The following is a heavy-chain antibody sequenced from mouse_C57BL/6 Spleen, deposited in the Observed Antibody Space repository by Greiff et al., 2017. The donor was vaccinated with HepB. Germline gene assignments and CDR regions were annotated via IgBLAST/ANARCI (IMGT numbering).Heavy chain of an antibody. D-gene: IGHD4-1*01. CDR2: IDPSDSYT. Sequence: VQLQQPGAELVMPGASVKLSCKASGYTFTSYWMHWVKQRPGQGLEWIGEIDPSDSYTNYNQKFKGKSTLTVDKSSSTAYMQLSSLTSKDSAVYYCAKLGQDFDYWGQGTTLTVSS. J-gene: IGHJ2*01. CDR3: AKLGQDFDY. CDR1: GYTFTSYW. V-gene: IGHV1-69*01.